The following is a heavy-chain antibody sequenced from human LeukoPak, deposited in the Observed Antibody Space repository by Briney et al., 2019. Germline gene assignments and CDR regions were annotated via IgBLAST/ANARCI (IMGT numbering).Heavy chain of an antibody. V-gene: IGHV4-39*01. Sequence: SETLSLTCTVSGASISSRNYYWGWIRQPPGKGLEWIGSVFYSGGTYDNPSLKSRVTISVDTSKNQFSLKLSSVTAADTAVYYCATGSYYLFDYWGQGTLVTVSS. CDR2: VFYSGGT. J-gene: IGHJ4*02. D-gene: IGHD1-26*01. CDR1: GASISSRNYY. CDR3: ATGSYYLFDY.